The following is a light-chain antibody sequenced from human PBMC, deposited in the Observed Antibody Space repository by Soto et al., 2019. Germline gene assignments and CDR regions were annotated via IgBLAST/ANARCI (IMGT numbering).Light chain of an antibody. CDR2: GAS. CDR3: QQRSKWPIT. CDR1: QSVSSSY. Sequence: EIVLTQSPGTLSLSPGDRATLSCRASQSVSSSYLAWYQQKPGQAPGLLIYGASSRATGIPARFSGSGSGTGFTLTISSLEPEDFAVYYCQQRSKWPITFGQGTRLEIK. V-gene: IGKV3D-20*02. J-gene: IGKJ5*01.